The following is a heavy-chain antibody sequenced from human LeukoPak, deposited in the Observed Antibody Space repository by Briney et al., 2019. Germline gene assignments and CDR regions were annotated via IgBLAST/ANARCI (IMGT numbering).Heavy chain of an antibody. CDR3: AKDWGKLIAMVRGRQGYFDY. J-gene: IGHJ4*01. Sequence: GRSLRLSCAASGFTFNDYAMHRVRQAPGKGLEWVSGISWNSGSIGYADSVKGRFTISRDNAKNSLYLQMNSLRAEDTALYYCAKDWGKLIAMVRGRQGYFDYWGHGTLVTVSS. V-gene: IGHV3-9*01. CDR2: ISWNSGSI. D-gene: IGHD3-10*01. CDR1: GFTFNDYA.